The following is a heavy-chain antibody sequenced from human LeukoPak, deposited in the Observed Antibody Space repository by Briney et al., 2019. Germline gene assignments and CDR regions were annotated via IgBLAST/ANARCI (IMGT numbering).Heavy chain of an antibody. CDR2: ISGSGGST. V-gene: IGHV3-23*01. CDR3: AKDLPPYYYDSRTSDAFDI. CDR1: GFTFSSDA. Sequence: GGSLRLSCAASGFTFSSDAMSWVRQAPGKGLEWVSAISGSGGSTYYADSVKGRFTISRDNSKNTLYLQMNRLRAEDTAVYYCAKDLPPYYYDSRTSDAFDIWGQGTMVTVSS. J-gene: IGHJ3*02. D-gene: IGHD3-22*01.